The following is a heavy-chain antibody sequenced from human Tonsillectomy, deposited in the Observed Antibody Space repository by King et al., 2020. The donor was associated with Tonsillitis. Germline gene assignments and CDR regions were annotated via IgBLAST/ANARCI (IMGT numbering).Heavy chain of an antibody. CDR1: GFTFSGSA. J-gene: IGHJ2*01. CDR2: IRSKANSYAT. CDR3: TRDPFYWYFDL. V-gene: IGHV3-73*02. Sequence: VQLVEFGGGLVQPGGSLKLSCAASGFTFSGSAMHWVRQASGKGLEWVGRIRSKANSYATEYAASVKGRFTISRDDSKNTAYLQMNSLKTEDTAVYYCTRDPFYWYFDLWGRGTLVTVSS.